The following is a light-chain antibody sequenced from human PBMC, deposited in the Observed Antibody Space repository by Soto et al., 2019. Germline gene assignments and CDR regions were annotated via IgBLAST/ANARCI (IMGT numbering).Light chain of an antibody. V-gene: IGKV1-33*01. CDR2: DAS. CDR1: QDISNY. Sequence: DIQMTQSPSSLSASVGDRVTITCQASQDISNYLNWYQQKPGKAPKLVMYDASNIETGVPSRFSGSGSGTDFTFTISSLQPEDIATYSCQQYDNLPRTFGQGTKLEIK. CDR3: QQYDNLPRT. J-gene: IGKJ2*01.